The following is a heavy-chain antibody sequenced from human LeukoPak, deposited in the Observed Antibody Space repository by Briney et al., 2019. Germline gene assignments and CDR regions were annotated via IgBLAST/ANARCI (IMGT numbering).Heavy chain of an antibody. CDR3: TRVGYIDEGIDY. V-gene: IGHV3-7*04. CDR1: GFTFDNYA. CDR2: MRRDGNEI. D-gene: IGHD5-24*01. J-gene: IGHJ4*02. Sequence: GGSLRLSCAASGFTFDNYAMHWVRQAPGKGLEWVANMRRDGNEIYYLDPVRGRFTISRDNAKNSLYLQMNSLRAEDTAIYYCTRVGYIDEGIDYWGQGTLVTVSS.